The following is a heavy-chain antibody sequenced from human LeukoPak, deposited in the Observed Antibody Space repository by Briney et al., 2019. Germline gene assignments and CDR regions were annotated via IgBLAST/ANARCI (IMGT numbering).Heavy chain of an antibody. CDR2: ISYDGTNK. J-gene: IGHJ3*02. Sequence: GGSLRLSCAASGFTFSNYAMHWVRQAPGKGLEWVAVISYDGTNKYYADSVRGRFTISRDNSKNTMYLQMNSLRAEDTAMYYCARAPMSYDSSGFGGAFDIWGQGTMVTVSS. CDR1: GFTFSNYA. CDR3: ARAPMSYDSSGFGGAFDI. D-gene: IGHD3-22*01. V-gene: IGHV3-30-3*01.